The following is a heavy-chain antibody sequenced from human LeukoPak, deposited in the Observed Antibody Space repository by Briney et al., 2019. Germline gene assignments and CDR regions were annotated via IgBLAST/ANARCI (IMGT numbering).Heavy chain of an antibody. Sequence: PGGSLRHSCAASGFTFSSYAMSWVRQAPGKGLEWVSAISGSGGSTYYADSVKGRFTICRDNCKNTLYLQMNSLRAEDTAVYYCAKGGSGRGVYYYYGMDVWGQGTTVTVSS. CDR1: GFTFSSYA. CDR3: AKGGSGRGVYYYYGMDV. D-gene: IGHD1-26*01. J-gene: IGHJ6*02. CDR2: ISGSGGST. V-gene: IGHV3-23*01.